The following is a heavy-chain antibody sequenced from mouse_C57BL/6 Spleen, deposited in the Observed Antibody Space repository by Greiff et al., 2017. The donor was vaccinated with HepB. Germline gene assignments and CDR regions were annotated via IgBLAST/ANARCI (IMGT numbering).Heavy chain of an antibody. D-gene: IGHD1-1*01. CDR1: GFTFSDYG. V-gene: IGHV5-17*01. CDR3: ARTDYYGSTPFAY. CDR2: ISSGSSTI. J-gene: IGHJ3*01. Sequence: EVQLQESGGGLVKPGGSLKLSCAASGFTFSDYGMHWVRQAPEKGLEWVAYISSGSSTIYYADTVKGRFPISRDNAKNTLFRQMTSLRSEDTAMYYGARTDYYGSTPFAYWGQGTLVTVSS.